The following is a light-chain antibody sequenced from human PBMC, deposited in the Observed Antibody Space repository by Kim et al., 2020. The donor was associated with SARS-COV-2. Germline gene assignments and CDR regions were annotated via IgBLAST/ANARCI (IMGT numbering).Light chain of an antibody. Sequence: DIQMAQSPSSLSASVGDRVTITCRASQGISNSLAWYRQKPGKVPMLLIYGASTLRSGVPSRFRGSGSGTDFTLTISRLQPEDAATYYCQKYNSAPWTFGQGTKVDIK. CDR2: GAS. J-gene: IGKJ1*01. CDR1: QGISNS. CDR3: QKYNSAPWT. V-gene: IGKV1-27*01.